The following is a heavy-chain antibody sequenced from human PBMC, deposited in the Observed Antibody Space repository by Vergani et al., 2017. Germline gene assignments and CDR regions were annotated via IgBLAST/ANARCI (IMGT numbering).Heavy chain of an antibody. V-gene: IGHV4-34*02. D-gene: IGHD3-10*01. J-gene: IGHJ5*02. CDR3: VRDTWSISGTYWLYDT. CDR1: GESFSSFY. Sequence: QVQLQQWGAGVVKPSGTLSLTCAVFGESFSSFYWSWIRQPPGKGLEWIGEINNDGHTNYNPSLESRVTVSRDTAKNQFYLTLNSVTAADTAIYYCVRDTWSISGTYWLYDTWGQGILVTVSS. CDR2: INNDGHT.